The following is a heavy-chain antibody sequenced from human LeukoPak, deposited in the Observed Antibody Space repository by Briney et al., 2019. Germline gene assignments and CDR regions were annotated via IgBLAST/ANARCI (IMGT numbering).Heavy chain of an antibody. V-gene: IGHV1-69*05. D-gene: IGHD3-22*01. Sequence: SVKVSCKASGGTFSSYAISWVRQAPGQGLEWMGGIIPIFGTANYAQKFQGRVTITRNTSISTAYMELSSLRSEDTAVYYCARTLETYYYDSSGYYYPTYYFDYWGQGTLVTVSS. CDR3: ARTLETYYYDSSGYYYPTYYFDY. J-gene: IGHJ4*02. CDR1: GGTFSSYA. CDR2: IIPIFGTA.